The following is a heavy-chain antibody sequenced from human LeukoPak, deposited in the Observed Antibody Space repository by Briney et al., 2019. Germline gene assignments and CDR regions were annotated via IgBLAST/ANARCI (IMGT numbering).Heavy chain of an antibody. CDR1: GFTFDDYA. D-gene: IGHD4-17*01. Sequence: GRSLRLSCAASGFTFDDYAMHWVRQAPGKGLEWVSGISWNSGSIGYADSVKGRFTISRDNAKNSLYLQMNSLGAEDTALYYCAKDKGRTTTVRYFDYWGQGTLVTVSS. CDR2: ISWNSGSI. V-gene: IGHV3-9*01. J-gene: IGHJ4*02. CDR3: AKDKGRTTTVRYFDY.